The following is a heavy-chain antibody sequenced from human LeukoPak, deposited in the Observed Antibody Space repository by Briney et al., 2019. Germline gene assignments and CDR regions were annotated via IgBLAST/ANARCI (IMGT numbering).Heavy chain of an antibody. CDR2: IYDSGST. D-gene: IGHD3-22*01. J-gene: IGHJ3*02. CDR1: GGSISSYY. Sequence: SETLSLTCTVSGGSISSYYWSWIRQPPGKGLEWIGCIYDSGSTNYNPSLKSRVTISVDTSKNQFSLKVSSVTAADTAVYYCASLTTADAFDIWGQGTMVTVSS. CDR3: ASLTTADAFDI. V-gene: IGHV4-59*01.